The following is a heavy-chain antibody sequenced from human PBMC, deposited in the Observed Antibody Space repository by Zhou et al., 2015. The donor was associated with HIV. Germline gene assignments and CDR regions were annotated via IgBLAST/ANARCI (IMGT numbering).Heavy chain of an antibody. D-gene: IGHD4-23*01. J-gene: IGHJ6*02. CDR2: IIPIFGTA. Sequence: QVQLVQSGAEVKKPGSSVKVSCKASGGTFSSYAISWVRQAPGQGLEWMGGIIPIFGTANYAQKFQGRVTITADESTSTAYMELSSLRSEDTAVYYCARQRSDYGGNPYYYYYYGMDVWGQGTTVTVSS. V-gene: IGHV1-69*12. CDR1: GGTFSSYA. CDR3: ARQRSDYGGNPYYYYYYGMDV.